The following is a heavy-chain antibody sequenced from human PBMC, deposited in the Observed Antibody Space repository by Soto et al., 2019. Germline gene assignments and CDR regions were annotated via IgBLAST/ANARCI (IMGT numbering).Heavy chain of an antibody. D-gene: IGHD3-22*01. CDR3: ARGPRLTDSSGYSGYNWFDP. J-gene: IGHJ5*02. Sequence: PXECVKISFKGYGDSFTSYWISWVRQMPGKGLEWLGRIDPSDSYTNCSPSFQGHVTISTDKSISTAYLQRSILKASDTAMYYCARGPRLTDSSGYSGYNWFDPWGQGTPVPAAS. V-gene: IGHV5-10-1*01. CDR2: IDPSDSYT. CDR1: GDSFTSYW.